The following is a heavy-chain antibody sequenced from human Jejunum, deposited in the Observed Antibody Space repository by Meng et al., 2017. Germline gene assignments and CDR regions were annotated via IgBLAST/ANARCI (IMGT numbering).Heavy chain of an antibody. CDR1: GDSFNSPDYY. CDR3: ARSPYSGSALPFFDY. CDR2: IYYSGST. J-gene: IGHJ4*02. Sequence: QGQLKGSGPGLVKPSQTLSLTCTVSGDSFNSPDYYWSWIRQPPEKGLEWIGYIYYSGSTYYNPSLKSRVSISGDTSNKQFSLKLTSVTAADTAVYYCARSPYSGSALPFFDYWGQGSLVTVSS. V-gene: IGHV4-30-4*01. D-gene: IGHD1-26*01.